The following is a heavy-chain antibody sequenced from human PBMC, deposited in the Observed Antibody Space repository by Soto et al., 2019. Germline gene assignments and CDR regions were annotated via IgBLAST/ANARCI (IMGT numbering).Heavy chain of an antibody. CDR1: GFIFSTYA. D-gene: IGHD6-19*01. Sequence: LRLSCAASGFIFSTYAMSWVRQAPGKGLECVSALSGSGGTTSYADSVKGRFTISRDNSKNTLYLQMHSLRAEDTAIYYCAKMGGRFVAGLPLMFDYWGQGTLVTVSS. J-gene: IGHJ4*02. CDR3: AKMGGRFVAGLPLMFDY. CDR2: LSGSGGTT. V-gene: IGHV3-23*01.